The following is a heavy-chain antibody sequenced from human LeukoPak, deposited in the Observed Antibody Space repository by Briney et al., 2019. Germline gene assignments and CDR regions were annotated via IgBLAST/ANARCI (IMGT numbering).Heavy chain of an antibody. CDR1: GFTFSSYS. J-gene: IGHJ5*02. D-gene: IGHD6-13*01. Sequence: GGSLRLSCAASGFTFSSYSMNWVRQAPGKGLEWVAFIRYDGSNKYYADSVKGRFTISRDNSKNTLYLQMNSLRAEDTAVYYCAKAAAAGTHWFDPWGQGTLVTVSS. CDR2: IRYDGSNK. V-gene: IGHV3-30*02. CDR3: AKAAAAGTHWFDP.